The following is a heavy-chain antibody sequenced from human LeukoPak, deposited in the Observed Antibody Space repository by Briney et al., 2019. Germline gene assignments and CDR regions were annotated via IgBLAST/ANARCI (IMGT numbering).Heavy chain of an antibody. CDR1: GFTFSSYA. CDR3: ASIAAAGNPSGY. D-gene: IGHD6-13*01. J-gene: IGHJ4*02. V-gene: IGHV3-30*04. CDR2: ISYDGSNK. Sequence: GGSLRLSCAASGFTFSSYAMHWVRQAPGKGLEGVAVISYDGSNKYYADSVKGRFTISRDNSKNTLYLQMNSLRAEDTAVYYCASIAAAGNPSGYWGQGTLVTVSS.